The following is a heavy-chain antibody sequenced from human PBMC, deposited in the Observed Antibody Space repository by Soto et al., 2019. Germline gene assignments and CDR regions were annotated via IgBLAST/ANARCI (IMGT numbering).Heavy chain of an antibody. J-gene: IGHJ4*01. CDR1: GFTFSSYA. V-gene: IGHV3-23*01. Sequence: PGGSLRLSCAASGFTFSSYAMSWVRQAPGKGLEGGSAISGCGGSTYYADAVNGRVTISRDNSKTTLYLQMNSLSAEDTAVYYCAKVLYGGYYTHFDYWGHGTVVTVCS. CDR3: AKVLYGGYYTHFDY. CDR2: ISGCGGST. D-gene: IGHD5-12*01.